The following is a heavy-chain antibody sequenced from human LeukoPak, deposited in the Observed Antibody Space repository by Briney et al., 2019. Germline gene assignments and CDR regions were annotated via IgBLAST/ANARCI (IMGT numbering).Heavy chain of an antibody. CDR1: GFTFSDYY. J-gene: IGHJ2*01. V-gene: IGHV3-11*04. D-gene: IGHD3-22*01. Sequence: GGSLRLSCAASGFTFSDYYMSWIRQAPGKGLEWVSFIRYNKSTIYYADSVKGRFIVSRDNAKDSLYLQMNGLRDEDTAVYYCARDGGGGYYYVKWFFDLWGRGTLVTVSS. CDR3: ARDGGGGYYYVKWFFDL. CDR2: IRYNKSTI.